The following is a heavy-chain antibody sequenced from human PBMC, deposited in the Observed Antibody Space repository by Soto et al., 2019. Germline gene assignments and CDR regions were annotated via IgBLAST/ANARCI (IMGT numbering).Heavy chain of an antibody. D-gene: IGHD1-7*01. V-gene: IGHV1-3*01. CDR3: ASLYNWNYEGNWFDP. CDR1: GYTFTSYA. CDR2: INAGNGNT. Sequence: ASVQVSCKASGYTFTSYAMHWVRQDPGQRLEWMGWINAGNGNTKYSQKFQGRVTITRDTSASTAYMELSTLRSEDTAEYYWASLYNWNYEGNWFDPWGQGTLVTVSS. J-gene: IGHJ5*02.